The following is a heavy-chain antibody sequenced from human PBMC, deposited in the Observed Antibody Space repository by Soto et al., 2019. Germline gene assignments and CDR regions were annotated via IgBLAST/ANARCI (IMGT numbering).Heavy chain of an antibody. Sequence: PVGSLRLSCAGSGFTFSSYGMHWVRQAPGKGLERVAVISYDGTNKYYADSVKGRFTISRDNSKNTLYLQMNSLRAEDTAVYYCAKDPQSITIFGVVINGPFDYWGQGTQVTVSS. V-gene: IGHV3-30*18. CDR2: ISYDGTNK. J-gene: IGHJ4*02. CDR1: GFTFSSYG. D-gene: IGHD3-3*01. CDR3: AKDPQSITIFGVVINGPFDY.